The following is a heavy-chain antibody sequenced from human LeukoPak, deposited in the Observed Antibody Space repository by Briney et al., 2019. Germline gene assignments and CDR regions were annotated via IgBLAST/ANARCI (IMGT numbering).Heavy chain of an antibody. V-gene: IGHV3-23*01. J-gene: IGHJ4*02. D-gene: IGHD4-23*01. CDR1: GFSFSSYA. CDR2: ISKSGDST. CDR3: ARDARDGYGGNPFDY. Sequence: PGGSLRLSCAASGFSFSSYAMSWVRQAPGKGLEWVSAISKSGDSTFYADSVKGRFTISRDNSQNTLYVQMNSLRAEDTAVYYCARDARDGYGGNPFDYWGQGTLVTVSS.